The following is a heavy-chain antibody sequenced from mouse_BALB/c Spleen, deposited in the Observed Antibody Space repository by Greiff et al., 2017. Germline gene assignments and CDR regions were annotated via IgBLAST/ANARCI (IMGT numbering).Heavy chain of an antibody. CDR1: GYTFTSYV. V-gene: IGHV1-14*01. CDR2: INPYNDGT. D-gene: IGHD1-1*01. J-gene: IGHJ2*01. Sequence: LQESGPELVKPGASVKMSCKASGYTFTSYVMHWVKQKPGQGLEWIGYINPYNDGTKYNEKFKGKATLTSDKSSSTAYMELSSLTSEDSAVYYCARQATVDGFDYWGQGTTLTVSS. CDR3: ARQATVDGFDY.